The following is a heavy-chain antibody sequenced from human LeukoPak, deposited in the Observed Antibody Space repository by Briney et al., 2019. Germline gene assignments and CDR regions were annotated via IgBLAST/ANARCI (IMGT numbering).Heavy chain of an antibody. Sequence: SETLSLTCAVYGGSFSGYYWSWIRQPPGKGLEWIGEINHSGSTNYNPSLKSRVTISVDTSKNQFSLKLSSVTAAGTAVYYCARGPYDSSGYYEIEGTNFDYWGQGTLVTVSS. CDR3: ARGPYDSSGYYEIEGTNFDY. CDR1: GGSFSGYY. V-gene: IGHV4-34*01. D-gene: IGHD3-22*01. J-gene: IGHJ4*02. CDR2: INHSGST.